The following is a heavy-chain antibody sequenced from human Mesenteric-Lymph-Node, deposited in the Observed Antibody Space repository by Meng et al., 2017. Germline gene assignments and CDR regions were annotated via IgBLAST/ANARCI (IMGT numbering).Heavy chain of an antibody. V-gene: IGHV1-18*01. D-gene: IGHD1-26*01. CDR1: GYTITSFG. CDR2: ISAYNGNT. CDR3: ASPWGSGSYYVALGY. J-gene: IGHJ4*02. Sequence: QVYLVQYGAEVKKPGTSVKGSCKASGYTITSFGISWVRQAPGQGLEWMGWISAYNGNTNYAQKLQGRVTMTTDTSTSTAYMELRSLRSDDTAVYYCASPWGSGSYYVALGYWGQGTLVTVSS.